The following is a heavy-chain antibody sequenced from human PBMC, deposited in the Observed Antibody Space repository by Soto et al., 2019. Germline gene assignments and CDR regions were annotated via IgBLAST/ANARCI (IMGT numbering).Heavy chain of an antibody. V-gene: IGHV3-30*03. CDR1: GFIFSNNG. D-gene: IGHD7-27*01. CDR3: ARDLRQGASGATVYGMDV. Sequence: QVQLVESGGGEVQPGTSLRLSCVASGFIFSNNGMHWVRQAPGKGLEWVALVSHDGRKTFYADSVKGRLTVYRDNSKNIVYLHMSNLRQDDTAVYRCARDLRQGASGATVYGMDVWGQGTTVSVSS. J-gene: IGHJ6*02. CDR2: VSHDGRKT.